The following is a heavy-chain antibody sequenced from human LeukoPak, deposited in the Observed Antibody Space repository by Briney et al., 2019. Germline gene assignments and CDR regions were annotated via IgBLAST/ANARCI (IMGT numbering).Heavy chain of an antibody. CDR2: ISSSSSTI. CDR3: ARNLSPAGRKIYYYYYMDV. J-gene: IGHJ6*03. D-gene: IGHD1-14*01. Sequence: PGGSLRLSCAASGFTFSSYSMNWVRQAPGKGLKWVSYISSSSSTIYYADSVKGRFTISRDNAKNSLYLQMNSLRAEDTAVYYCARNLSPAGRKIYYYYYMDVWGKGTTVTVSS. CDR1: GFTFSSYS. V-gene: IGHV3-48*01.